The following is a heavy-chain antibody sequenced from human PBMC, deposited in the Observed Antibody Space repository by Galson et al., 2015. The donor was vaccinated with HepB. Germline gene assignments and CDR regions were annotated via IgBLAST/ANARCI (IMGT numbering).Heavy chain of an antibody. V-gene: IGHV1-46*03. CDR1: GYTFTSYY. J-gene: IGHJ5*02. CDR3: ARGSFVWMITFGGGDDGGFSPTAFNWFDP. Sequence: SVKVSCKASGYTFTSYYMHWVRQAPGQGLEWMGIINPSGGSTSYAQKFQGRVTMTRDTSTSTVYMELSSLRSEDTAVYYCARGSFVWMITFGGGDDGGFSPTAFNWFDPWGQGTLVTVSS. CDR2: INPSGGST. D-gene: IGHD3-16*01.